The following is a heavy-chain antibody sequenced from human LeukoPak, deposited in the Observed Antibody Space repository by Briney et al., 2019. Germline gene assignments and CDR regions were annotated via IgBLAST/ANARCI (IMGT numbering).Heavy chain of an antibody. CDR3: AVGDSSGWYDEY. D-gene: IGHD6-19*01. Sequence: KPSETLSLTCTVSGGSISSYYWSWLRQPPGKGLGWIGYIYYSGSTNYNPSLKSRVTISVDTSKNQFSLKLSSVTAADTAVYYCAVGDSSGWYDEYWGQRTLVTVSS. CDR2: IYYSGST. CDR1: GGSISSYY. V-gene: IGHV4-59*01. J-gene: IGHJ4*02.